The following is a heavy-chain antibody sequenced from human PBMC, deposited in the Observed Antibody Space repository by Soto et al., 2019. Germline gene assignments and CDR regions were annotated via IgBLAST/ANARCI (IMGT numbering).Heavy chain of an antibody. J-gene: IGHJ4*02. CDR1: GFTFSSYA. CDR3: AKGGRAEYYDTSGYLDS. D-gene: IGHD3-22*01. V-gene: IGHV3-23*01. CDR2: VSGTGTIT. Sequence: GGSLRLSCAASGFTFSSYAMSWVRQAPGKGLECVSTVSGTGTITHYADSVKGRFTISRDNSMNMVYLQVNSLRAEDTAVYYCAKGGRAEYYDTSGYLDSWGQGTVVTV.